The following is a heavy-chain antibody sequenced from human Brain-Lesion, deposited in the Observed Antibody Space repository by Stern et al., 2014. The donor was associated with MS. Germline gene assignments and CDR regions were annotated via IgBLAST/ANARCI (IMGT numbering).Heavy chain of an antibody. D-gene: IGHD2-2*01. CDR1: GGSISSGGYY. J-gene: IGHJ6*02. CDR3: ARGRVVPGFQYYATDV. CDR2: IFNSGSP. V-gene: IGHV4-61*02. Sequence: QLQLQESGPGLVKPSQTLSLSCTVSGGSISSGGYYWSWIRQPAGKGLEWIGRIFNSGSPRYNPSPKSRVTISIDTSKNQFSLRLNSMTAADTAVYYCARGRVVPGFQYYATDVWGQGTTVIVSS.